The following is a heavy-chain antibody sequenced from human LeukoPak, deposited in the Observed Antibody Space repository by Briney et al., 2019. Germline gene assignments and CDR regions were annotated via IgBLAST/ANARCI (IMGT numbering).Heavy chain of an antibody. CDR2: INAGNGNT. CDR3: ARGPGIAAAGT. V-gene: IGHV1-3*01. CDR1: GYTFTSYA. D-gene: IGHD6-13*01. Sequence: GAPVKVSCKASGYTFTSYAMHWVRQAPGQRLEWMGWINAGNGNTKYSQKFQGRVTITRDTSASTAYMELSSLRSEDTAVYYCARGPGIAAAGTWGQGTLVTVSS. J-gene: IGHJ4*02.